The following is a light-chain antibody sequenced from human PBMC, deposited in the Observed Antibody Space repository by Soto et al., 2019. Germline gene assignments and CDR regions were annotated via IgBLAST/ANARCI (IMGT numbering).Light chain of an antibody. J-gene: IGKJ4*01. CDR2: GAS. V-gene: IGKV3-20*01. Sequence: EIVLTQSPGTLSLSPGERATLSCRASQSVSSSYLAWYQQKPGQAPRLLVYGASSRATGIPDRFSGSGSGTDLTLTISRVEPEDFATYSCQQYESYPLTFGGGTKVEIK. CDR1: QSVSSSY. CDR3: QQYESYPLT.